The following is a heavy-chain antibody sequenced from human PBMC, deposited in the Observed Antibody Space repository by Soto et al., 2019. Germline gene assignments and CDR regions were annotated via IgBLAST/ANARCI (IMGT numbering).Heavy chain of an antibody. CDR2: ISVSGGST. CDR1: GFTFSSCA. Sequence: EVQLLESGGGLVQPGGSLRVSCAASGFTFSSCAMGWVRQAPGKGLEWVSSISVSGGSTYYADSVKGRFTISRDNSKNILYLHMISLRAKDTAVYYCAKERNSWYSSGSDYWGQGTLVTVSS. D-gene: IGHD2-15*01. V-gene: IGHV3-23*01. CDR3: AKERNSWYSSGSDY. J-gene: IGHJ4*02.